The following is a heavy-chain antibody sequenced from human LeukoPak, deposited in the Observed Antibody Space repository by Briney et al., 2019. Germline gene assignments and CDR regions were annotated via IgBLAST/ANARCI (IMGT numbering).Heavy chain of an antibody. J-gene: IGHJ4*02. V-gene: IGHV4-38-2*02. Sequence: SETLSLTCTVSGYSISSGYYWGWIRQPPGKGLEWIGSIYHSGSTYYNPSLKSRVTISVDTSNNQFSLKLSSVTAADTAVYYCARFGSGWWYNDYWGQGTLVTVSS. CDR1: GYSISSGYY. CDR3: ARFGSGWWYNDY. CDR2: IYHSGST. D-gene: IGHD6-19*01.